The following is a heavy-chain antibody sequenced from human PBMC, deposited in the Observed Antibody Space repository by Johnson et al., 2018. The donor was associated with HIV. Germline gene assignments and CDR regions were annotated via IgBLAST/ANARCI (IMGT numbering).Heavy chain of an antibody. D-gene: IGHD5-18*01. CDR1: GFTFSSYD. J-gene: IGHJ3*02. CDR2: IGTAGDT. CDR3: ARAYTYGAFDI. Sequence: VQLVESGGGVVQPGGSLRLSCAASGFTFSSYDMHWVRQATGKGLEWVSAIGTAGDTYYADSVKGRFIISRDNSKSTLYLQMNSLRAEDTAVYYCARAYTYGAFDIWGPGTTVTISS. V-gene: IGHV3-13*01.